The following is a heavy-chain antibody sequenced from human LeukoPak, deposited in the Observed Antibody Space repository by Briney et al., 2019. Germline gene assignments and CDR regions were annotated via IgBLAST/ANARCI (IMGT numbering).Heavy chain of an antibody. D-gene: IGHD2-15*01. V-gene: IGHV1-18*01. CDR3: AREYCSGGSCYLAY. CDR2: ISAYNGNT. Sequence: ASVKVSCKASGYTFTSYGISWVRQAPGQGLEWMGWISAYNGNTNYAQKLQGRVTMTTDTSTSTAYMELSSLRSEDTAVYYCAREYCSGGSCYLAYWGQGTLVTVSS. J-gene: IGHJ4*02. CDR1: GYTFTSYG.